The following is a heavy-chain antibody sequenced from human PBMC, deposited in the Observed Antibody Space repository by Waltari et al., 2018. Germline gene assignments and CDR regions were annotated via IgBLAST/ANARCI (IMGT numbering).Heavy chain of an antibody. V-gene: IGHV1-69*12. CDR1: GGTFSSYA. D-gene: IGHD3-10*01. CDR2: IIPIFGTA. J-gene: IGHJ4*02. CDR3: ARASAPGDDTIWDY. Sequence: QVQLVQSGAEVKKPGSSVKVSCKASGGTFSSYAISWVRQAPGQGLEWMGGIIPIFGTANYAQEFQGRVTITADESTSTAYMELSSLRSEDTAVYYCARASAPGDDTIWDYWGQGTLVTVSS.